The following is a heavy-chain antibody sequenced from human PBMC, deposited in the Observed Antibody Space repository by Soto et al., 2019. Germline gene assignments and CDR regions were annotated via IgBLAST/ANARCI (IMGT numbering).Heavy chain of an antibody. Sequence: QVQLQESGPGLVKPSQTLSLTCAVSGGSIPIGDYYWNWIRQPPEKGLEWLGYISFSGSTYYNPSLKSRVTMSVDTFKNEFSRELTSVTAADTAVYYCAREYTGYSYGPGEVHWGQGTLVTVSS. CDR3: AREYTGYSYGPGEVH. CDR1: GGSIPIGDYY. D-gene: IGHD5-18*01. J-gene: IGHJ4*02. V-gene: IGHV4-30-4*01. CDR2: ISFSGST.